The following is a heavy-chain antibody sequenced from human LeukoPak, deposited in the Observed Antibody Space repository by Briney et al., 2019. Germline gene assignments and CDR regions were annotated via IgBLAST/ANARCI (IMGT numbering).Heavy chain of an antibody. V-gene: IGHV1-18*01. J-gene: IGHJ4*02. CDR3: ALIRPAVDIAAAVDGDY. CDR1: GYTFTSYG. Sequence: ASVKVSCKASGYTFTSYGISWVRQAPGQGLEWMGWISAYNGNTNYAQKLQGRVTMTTDTSTSIAYMELRSLRSDDTAVYYCALIRPAVDIAAAVDGDYWGQGTLVTVSS. D-gene: IGHD6-13*01. CDR2: ISAYNGNT.